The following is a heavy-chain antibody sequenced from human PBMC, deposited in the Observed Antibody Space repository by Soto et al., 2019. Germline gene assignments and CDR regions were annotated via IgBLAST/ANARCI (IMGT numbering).Heavy chain of an antibody. V-gene: IGHV1-3*01. J-gene: IGHJ5*02. CDR1: GYTFTSYA. D-gene: IGHD6-13*01. CDR3: ARDRGQQLVQARWCER. CDR2: INAGNGNT. Sequence: ASVKVSCKASGYTFTSYAMHWVRQAPGQRLEWMGWINAGNGNTKYSQKFQGRVTITRDTSASTAYMELSSLRSEDTAVYYCARDRGQQLVQARWCERWGKGSMVIVSA.